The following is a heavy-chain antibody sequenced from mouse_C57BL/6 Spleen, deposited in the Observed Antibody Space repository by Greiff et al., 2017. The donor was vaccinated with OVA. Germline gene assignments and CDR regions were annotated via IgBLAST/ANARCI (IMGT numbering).Heavy chain of an antibody. CDR3: VRYYDGYPTSYAMDY. CDR2: IRSKSSNYAT. J-gene: IGHJ4*01. D-gene: IGHD2-3*01. Sequence: EVQGVESGGGLVQPKGSLKLSCAASGFTFNTYAMHWVRQAPGKGLEWVARIRSKSSNYATYYADSVKYRFTISRDDSKSMLYMKMNNLKTKDTAMYYSVRYYDGYPTSYAMDYWGQGTSVTVSS. CDR1: GFTFNTYA. V-gene: IGHV10-3*01.